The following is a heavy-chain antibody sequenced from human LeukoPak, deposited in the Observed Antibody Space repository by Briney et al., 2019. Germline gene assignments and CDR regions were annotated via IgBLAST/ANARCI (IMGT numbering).Heavy chain of an antibody. J-gene: IGHJ6*03. CDR3: ARDRDTVTTPYAPRGYMDV. CDR1: GYTFTGYY. CDR2: INPNSGGT. D-gene: IGHD4-11*01. Sequence: ASVKVSCKASGYTFTGYYMHWVRQAPGQGLEWMGWINPNSGGTNYAQKFQDRVTMTRDTSISTAYMELSRLKSDDTAVYYCARDRDTVTTPYAPRGYMDVWGKGTTVSVSS. V-gene: IGHV1-2*02.